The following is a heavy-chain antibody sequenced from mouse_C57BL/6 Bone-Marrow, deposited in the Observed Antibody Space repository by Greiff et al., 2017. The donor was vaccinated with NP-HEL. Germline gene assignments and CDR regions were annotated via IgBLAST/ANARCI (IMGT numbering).Heavy chain of an antibody. J-gene: IGHJ3*01. CDR1: GYSFTSYY. D-gene: IGHD3-2*02. CDR2: LYPGSGNT. CDR3: ARWLRGFAY. Sequence: QVQLQQSGPELVKPGASVKISCKASGYSFTSYYIHWVKQRPGQGLEWIGWLYPGSGNTKYNEKFKGKATLTADTSSSTAYMQLSSLTSEDSAVYYCARWLRGFAYWGQGTLVTVSA. V-gene: IGHV1-66*01.